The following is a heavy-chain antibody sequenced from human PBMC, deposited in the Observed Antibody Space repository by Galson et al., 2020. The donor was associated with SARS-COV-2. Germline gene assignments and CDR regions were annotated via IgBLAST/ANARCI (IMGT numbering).Heavy chain of an antibody. CDR1: GGSFSGYY. V-gene: IGHV4-34*01. D-gene: IGHD2-2*01. Sequence: SETLSLTCAVYGGSFSGYYWSWIRQPPGKGLEWIGEINHSGSTNYNPSLKSRVTISVDTSKNQFSLKLSSVTAADTAVYYCAVFRVAPMHWFDPWGQGTLVTVSS. J-gene: IGHJ5*02. CDR3: AVFRVAPMHWFDP. CDR2: INHSGST.